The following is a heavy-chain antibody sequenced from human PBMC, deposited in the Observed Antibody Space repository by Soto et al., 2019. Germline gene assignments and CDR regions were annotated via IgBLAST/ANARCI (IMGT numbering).Heavy chain of an antibody. V-gene: IGHV3-21*04. Sequence: GGSLRLSCAASGFTFTRYSMNWVRQAPGKGLEWVSSVSSTTNYIYYADSMKGRFTVSRDNAKNSVYLEMNSLSAEDTAVYYCARESEDLTSNFDYWGQGTLVTVSS. CDR2: VSSTTNYI. CDR1: GFTFTRYS. CDR3: ARESEDLTSNFDY. J-gene: IGHJ4*02.